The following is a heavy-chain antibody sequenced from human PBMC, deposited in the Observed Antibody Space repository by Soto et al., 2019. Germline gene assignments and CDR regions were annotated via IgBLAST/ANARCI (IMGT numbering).Heavy chain of an antibody. J-gene: IGHJ3*02. V-gene: IGHV4-61*01. CDR1: GGSVNSGSYY. D-gene: IGHD3-9*01. Sequence: SETLSLTCTVSGGSVNSGSYYWSWIRQPPGKGLEWIGYIYYSGSTNYNPSLKSRVTISVDTSKNQFSRKLSSVTAAETAVYYCARTTYYDILTGYKSDAFDIWGQGTMVTVSS. CDR3: ARTTYYDILTGYKSDAFDI. CDR2: IYYSGST.